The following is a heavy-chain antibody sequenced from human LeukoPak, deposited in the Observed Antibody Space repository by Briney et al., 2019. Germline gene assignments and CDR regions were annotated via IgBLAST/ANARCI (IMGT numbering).Heavy chain of an antibody. CDR3: ARRAALPSYYYMDV. J-gene: IGHJ6*03. CDR2: IYSSGNT. CDR1: GDSITNYY. V-gene: IGHV4-4*09. D-gene: IGHD2-15*01. Sequence: SETLSLTCSVSGDSITNYYWHWIRQPPGEGLEWIGYIYSSGNTNYNPSLKSRVTISLDTSKSHFSLRLSSVTAADAAVYYCARRAALPSYYYMDVWGKGTTVTVSS.